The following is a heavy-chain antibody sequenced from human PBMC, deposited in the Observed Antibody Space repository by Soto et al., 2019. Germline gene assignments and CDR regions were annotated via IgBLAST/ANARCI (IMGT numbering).Heavy chain of an antibody. J-gene: IGHJ4*02. CDR1: GYTFTSYG. D-gene: IGHD4-17*01. V-gene: IGHV1-18*01. CDR2: ISAYNGNT. Sequence: QVQLVQSGAEVKKPGASVKVSCKASGYTFTSYGISWVRQAPGQGLEWMGWISAYNGNTNYAQKLQGRVTMTTDTSTSTAYMELRSLRSDDTAVYYCARNRPGRPGMTTVTTYYFDYWGQGTLVTVSS. CDR3: ARNRPGRPGMTTVTTYYFDY.